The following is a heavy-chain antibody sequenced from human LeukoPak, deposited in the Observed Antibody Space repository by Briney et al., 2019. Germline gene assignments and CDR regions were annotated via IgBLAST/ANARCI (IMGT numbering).Heavy chain of an antibody. J-gene: IGHJ4*02. CDR2: ISGSGGST. Sequence: LPGGSLRLSCAASGFTFSSYSMNWVRQARGKGLEWVSSISGSGGSTNYADSVKGRFTISRDNSQNTLYLQMNSLRAEDTAVYYCAKSALAWYQYFFDYWGQGTLVTVSS. CDR3: AKSALAWYQYFFDY. CDR1: GFTFSSYS. V-gene: IGHV3-23*01. D-gene: IGHD6-13*01.